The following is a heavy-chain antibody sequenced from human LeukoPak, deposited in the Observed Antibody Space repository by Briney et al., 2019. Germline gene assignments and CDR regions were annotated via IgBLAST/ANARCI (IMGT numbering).Heavy chain of an antibody. J-gene: IGHJ4*02. V-gene: IGHV4-39*01. Sequence: SETLSLTCTVSGGSISSSSHYWGWIRQPPGKGLQWIGSISYSGSTYYNPSLKSRVTISVDTSKNQFSLKLSSVTAADTAVYYCARHRLPGAYDYWGQGTLVTVSS. D-gene: IGHD5-12*01. CDR3: ARHRLPGAYDY. CDR1: GGSISSSSHY. CDR2: ISYSGST.